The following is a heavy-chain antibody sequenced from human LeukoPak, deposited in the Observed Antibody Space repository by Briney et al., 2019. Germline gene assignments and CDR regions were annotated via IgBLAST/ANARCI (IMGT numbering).Heavy chain of an antibody. CDR1: GGSISSSSYY. J-gene: IGHJ4*02. CDR3: ARGGRYFDY. Sequence: PSETLSLTCTVSGGSISSSSYYWGWIRHPPGKGLEWIGSIYYSGSTYYNPSLKSRVTISVDTSKNQFSLKLSSVTAADTAVYYCARGGRYFDYWGQGTLVTVSS. CDR2: IYYSGST. V-gene: IGHV4-39*07. D-gene: IGHD3-16*01.